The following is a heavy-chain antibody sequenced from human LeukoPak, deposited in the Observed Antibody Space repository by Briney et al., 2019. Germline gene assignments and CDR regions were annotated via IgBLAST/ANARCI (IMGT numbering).Heavy chain of an antibody. CDR3: ARASLSSLLTFDY. J-gene: IGHJ4*02. CDR1: GFTSSSYW. CDR2: IKQDGSQK. D-gene: IGHD2-15*01. V-gene: IGHV3-7*01. Sequence: GSLRLSCAASGFTSSSYWMNWVRQAPGKELEWVAIIKQDGSQKYYVDSVKGRFTISTDTAKNSLYLLMNSLRAEDTAVYYCARASLSSLLTFDYWGQGTLVTVSS.